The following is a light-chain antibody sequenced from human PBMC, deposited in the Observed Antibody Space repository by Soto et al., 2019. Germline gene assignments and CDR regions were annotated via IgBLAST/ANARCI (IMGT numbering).Light chain of an antibody. Sequence: QSALTQPASVSGSPGQAITISCTGTSSDVGGYNYVSWYQQHPGKAPKHMIYDVSNRPSGVSNRFSGSKSGNTASLTISGLQAEDEADYYCSSYTSSSTLKVFGGGTKPTVL. J-gene: IGLJ2*01. CDR2: DVS. V-gene: IGLV2-14*01. CDR1: SSDVGGYNY. CDR3: SSYTSSSTLKV.